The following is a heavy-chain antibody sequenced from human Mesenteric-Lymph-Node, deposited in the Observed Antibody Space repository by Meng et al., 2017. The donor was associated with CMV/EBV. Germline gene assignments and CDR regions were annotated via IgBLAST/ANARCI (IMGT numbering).Heavy chain of an antibody. Sequence: FTFSTPTMHWVRQAPGKGLEWVAVISSDESNKYYADSVKGRFTISRDNSKNTLYLQVSSLRAEDTAVYYCAREAGISDGGDYNYSLDYWGQGTLVTVSS. D-gene: IGHD4-17*01. CDR3: AREAGISDGGDYNYSLDY. J-gene: IGHJ4*02. CDR2: ISSDESNK. CDR1: FTFSTPT. V-gene: IGHV3-30*04.